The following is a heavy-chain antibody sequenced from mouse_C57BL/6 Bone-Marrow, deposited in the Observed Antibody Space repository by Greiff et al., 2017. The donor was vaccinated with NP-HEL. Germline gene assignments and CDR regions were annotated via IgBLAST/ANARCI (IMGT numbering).Heavy chain of an antibody. CDR2: ISYDGSN. CDR3: ARRTYGSSSFAY. V-gene: IGHV3-6*01. CDR1: GYSITSGYY. J-gene: IGHJ3*01. D-gene: IGHD1-1*01. Sequence: EVKLVESGPGLVKPSQSLSLTCSVTGYSITSGYYWNWIRQFPGNKLEWMGYISYDGSNNYNPSLKNRISITRDTSKNQFFLKLNSVTTEDTATYYCARRTYGSSSFAYWGQGTLVTVSA.